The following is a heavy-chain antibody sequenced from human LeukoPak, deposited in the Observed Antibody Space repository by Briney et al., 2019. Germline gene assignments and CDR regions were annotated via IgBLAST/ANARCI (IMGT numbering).Heavy chain of an antibody. D-gene: IGHD1-20*01. J-gene: IGHJ4*02. V-gene: IGHV3-21*01. CDR1: GFTISSYS. Sequence: GGSLRLSCAASGFTISSYSMNWVRQAPGKGLEWVSSISSSSSYIYYADSVKGRFTISRDNAKNSLYLQMNSLRAEDTAVYYCARALDNWNDFTYLYYWGQGTLVTVSS. CDR2: ISSSSSYI. CDR3: ARALDNWNDFTYLYY.